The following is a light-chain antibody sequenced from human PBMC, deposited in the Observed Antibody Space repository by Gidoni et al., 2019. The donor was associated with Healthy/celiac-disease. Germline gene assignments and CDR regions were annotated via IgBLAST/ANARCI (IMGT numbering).Light chain of an antibody. V-gene: IGKV3-15*01. CDR1: QSVGSN. CDR2: GAS. CDR3: QQYSGGPPLT. J-gene: IGKJ1*01. Sequence: IVMTQSPATLSVSPGERATLSCRASQSVGSNLAWYQHKPGQAPRLRISGASTRATGVPARFSGSGSGTEFTLTINGLQSEDFAVYYCQQYSGGPPLTFGQGTKVDLK.